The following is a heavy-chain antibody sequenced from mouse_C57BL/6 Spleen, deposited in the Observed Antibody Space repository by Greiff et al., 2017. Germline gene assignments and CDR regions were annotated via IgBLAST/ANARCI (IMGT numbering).Heavy chain of an antibody. Sequence: EVQLVESGGGLVQPGGSLSLSCAASGFTFTDYYMSWVRQPPGKALEWLGFIRNKANGYTTEYSASVKGRFTISRDNSQSILYLQMTALRAEDSATYYCARYIYYYGSSYAMDYWGQGTSVTVSS. V-gene: IGHV7-3*01. CDR3: ARYIYYYGSSYAMDY. CDR2: IRNKANGYTT. J-gene: IGHJ4*01. CDR1: GFTFTDYY. D-gene: IGHD1-1*01.